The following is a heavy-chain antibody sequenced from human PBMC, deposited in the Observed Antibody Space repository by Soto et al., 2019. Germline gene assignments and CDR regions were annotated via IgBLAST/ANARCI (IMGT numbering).Heavy chain of an antibody. V-gene: IGHV1-46*01. J-gene: IGHJ6*02. D-gene: IGHD2-21*01. Sequence: ASVKVSCKASGYTFTSYYMHWVRQAPGQGLEWMGVINPSGGSTSYAQKFQGRVTMTRDTSTSTVYMELSSLRSEDTAVYYCASSVNSGGGMDVWGQGTTVTVSS. CDR2: INPSGGST. CDR3: ASSVNSGGGMDV. CDR1: GYTFTSYY.